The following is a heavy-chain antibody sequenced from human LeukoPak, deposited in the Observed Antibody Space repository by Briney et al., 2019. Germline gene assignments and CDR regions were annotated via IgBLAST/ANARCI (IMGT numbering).Heavy chain of an antibody. Sequence: PSETLSLTCTVSGGSISSGGYYWSWIRQPPGKGLEWIGYIYYSGSTNYNPSLKSRVTISVDTSKNQFSLKLSSVTAADTAVYYCARGERVYSGYDYVAVAVQFDYWGQGTLVTVSS. CDR3: ARGERVYSGYDYVAVAVQFDY. V-gene: IGHV4-61*08. D-gene: IGHD5-12*01. J-gene: IGHJ4*02. CDR2: IYYSGST. CDR1: GGSISSGGYY.